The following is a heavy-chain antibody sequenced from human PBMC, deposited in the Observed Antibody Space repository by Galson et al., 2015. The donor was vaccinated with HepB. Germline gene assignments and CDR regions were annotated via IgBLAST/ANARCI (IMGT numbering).Heavy chain of an antibody. Sequence: VKVSCKASGYTFTDYYIHWVRQAPGEGLEWMGWISPKSGDTKYAQKSQGRVTLTRDTSISTAYMEVSRLTYDDTAVYYCTRGSSLTTRFPLNYWGQGTLVAVSP. CDR2: ISPKSGDT. CDR1: GYTFTDYY. D-gene: IGHD1-14*01. J-gene: IGHJ4*02. V-gene: IGHV1-2*02. CDR3: TRGSSLTTRFPLNY.